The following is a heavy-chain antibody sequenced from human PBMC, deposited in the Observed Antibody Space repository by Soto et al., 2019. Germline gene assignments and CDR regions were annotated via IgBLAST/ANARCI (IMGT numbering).Heavy chain of an antibody. Sequence: ASVKVSCKVSGYTLTELSMHWVRQAPGKGLEWMGGFDPEDGETIYAQKFQGRVTMTEDTSTDTAYMELSSLRSEDTAVYYCATVRWPGSGSSSWSSVDWFDPWGQGTLVTVSS. D-gene: IGHD3-10*01. CDR3: ATVRWPGSGSSSWSSVDWFDP. CDR1: GYTLTELS. J-gene: IGHJ5*02. CDR2: FDPEDGET. V-gene: IGHV1-24*01.